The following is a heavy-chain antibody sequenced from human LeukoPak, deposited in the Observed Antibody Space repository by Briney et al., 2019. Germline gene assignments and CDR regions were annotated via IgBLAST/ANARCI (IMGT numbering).Heavy chain of an antibody. J-gene: IGHJ3*02. V-gene: IGHV4-39*01. D-gene: IGHD4-11*01. Sequence: TSETLSLTCTVSGGSISSSSYYWGWIRQPPGKGLEWIGSIYYSGSTYYNPSLKSRVTISVDTSKNQFSLKLSSVTAADTAVYYCARHSTGGAFDIWGQGTMVTVSS. CDR2: IYYSGST. CDR1: GGSISSSSYY. CDR3: ARHSTGGAFDI.